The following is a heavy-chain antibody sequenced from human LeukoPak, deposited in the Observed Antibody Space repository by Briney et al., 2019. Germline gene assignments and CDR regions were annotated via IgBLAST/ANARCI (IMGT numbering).Heavy chain of an antibody. D-gene: IGHD1-14*01. CDR2: IKQDGSEK. CDR1: GFTFSNYW. CDR3: AKEGAYPIITYDS. J-gene: IGHJ5*01. V-gene: IGHV3-7*01. Sequence: GGSLRHSCAASGFTFSNYWMNWLRQAPGKGLEWVANIKQDGSEKYYVDSVKGRFTISRDNAKNSLYLQMNSLRAEDAGVYYCAKEGAYPIITYDSWGQGTLVTGSS.